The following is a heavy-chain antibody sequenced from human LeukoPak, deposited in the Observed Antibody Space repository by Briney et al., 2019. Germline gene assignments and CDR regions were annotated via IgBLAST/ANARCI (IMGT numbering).Heavy chain of an antibody. CDR2: IIPIFGTA. CDR3: ARVSGGIAVAGNYFDY. CDR1: GGTFSSYA. D-gene: IGHD6-19*01. J-gene: IGHJ4*02. Sequence: ASVEVSCKASGGTFSSYAISWVRQAPGQGLEWMGGIIPIFGTANNAQKFQGRVTITADESTSTAYMELSSLRSEDTAVYYCARVSGGIAVAGNYFDYWGQGTLVTVSS. V-gene: IGHV1-69*13.